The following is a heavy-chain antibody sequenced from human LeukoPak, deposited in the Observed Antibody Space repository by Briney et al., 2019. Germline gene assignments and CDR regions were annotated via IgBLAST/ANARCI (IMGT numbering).Heavy chain of an antibody. CDR2: INSDGSST. V-gene: IGHV3-74*01. J-gene: IGHJ6*03. CDR3: ARDRPGYSYGVYYYYMDV. D-gene: IGHD5-18*01. CDR1: GFTFSSYW. Sequence: PGGSLRLSCAASGFTFSSYWMHWVRQAPGKGLVWVSRINSDGSSTSYADSVKGRFTISRDNAKNTLYLQMNSLRAEDTAVYYCARDRPGYSYGVYYYYMDVWGKGTTVTVSS.